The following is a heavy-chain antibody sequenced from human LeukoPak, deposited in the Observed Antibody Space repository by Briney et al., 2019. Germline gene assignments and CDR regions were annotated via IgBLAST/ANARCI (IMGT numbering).Heavy chain of an antibody. J-gene: IGHJ1*01. D-gene: IGHD3-9*01. V-gene: IGHV3-21*04. CDR3: ARARLRYDILTGYPFQH. CDR2: ISSSSSYI. Sequence: GGSLRLSCAASGFTFSSYSMNWVRQAPGKGLEWVSSISSSSSYIYYADSVKGRFTISRDNAKNSLYLQMNSLRAEDTAVYYCARARLRYDILTGYPFQHWGQGTLVTVSS. CDR1: GFTFSSYS.